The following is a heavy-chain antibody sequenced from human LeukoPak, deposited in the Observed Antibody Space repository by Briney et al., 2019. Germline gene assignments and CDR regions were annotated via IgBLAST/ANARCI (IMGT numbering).Heavy chain of an antibody. Sequence: GGSLRLSCTASGFTFSNYCMHGVRQTPGKGLIWVSRICPGGTITNYADSVKGRFTISRDDAKNMMFLQMNSLRADDTAVYYCVRDFRSADYWGQGILVTVSS. J-gene: IGHJ4*02. V-gene: IGHV3-74*01. CDR3: VRDFRSADY. CDR1: GFTFSNYC. CDR2: ICPGGTIT.